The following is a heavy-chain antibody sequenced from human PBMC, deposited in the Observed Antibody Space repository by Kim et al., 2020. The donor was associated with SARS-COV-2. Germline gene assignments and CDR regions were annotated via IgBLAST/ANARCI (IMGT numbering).Heavy chain of an antibody. Sequence: GGSLRLSCTASGFTFDDYAMSWFRQAPGKGLEWVGFIRSKAYGGTADYAASVKGRFTISRGDSKSIAYLQMNSLKTEDTAVYYCTRSYCSGGSCYSRDAFDIWGHGTVVTVSS. CDR2: IRSKAYGGTA. J-gene: IGHJ3*02. V-gene: IGHV3-49*03. CDR3: TRSYCSGGSCYSRDAFDI. CDR1: GFTFDDYA. D-gene: IGHD2-15*01.